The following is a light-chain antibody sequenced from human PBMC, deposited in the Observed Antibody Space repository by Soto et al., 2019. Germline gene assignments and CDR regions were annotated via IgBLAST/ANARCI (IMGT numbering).Light chain of an antibody. V-gene: IGKV1-39*01. J-gene: IGKJ5*01. CDR2: AAS. Sequence: DIQMTQSPSSLSASVGDRATITCRASQSISRNLNWYQHKPGKAPKLLIYAASSLQNGVPSRFSGGGSWTEFTLSISSLQPEDFGTYYCQQSYTTASITFGQGTRLEIK. CDR3: QQSYTTASIT. CDR1: QSISRN.